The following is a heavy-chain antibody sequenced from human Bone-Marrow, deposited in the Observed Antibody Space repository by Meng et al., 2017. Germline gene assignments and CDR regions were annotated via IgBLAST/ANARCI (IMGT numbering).Heavy chain of an antibody. V-gene: IGHV3-33*08. D-gene: IGHD1-26*01. CDR2: IWYDGSNK. CDR3: ARDQEWENYYYYGMDV. CDR1: GFTVSSNY. J-gene: IGHJ6*02. Sequence: GGSLRLSCAASGFTVSSNYMSWVRQAPGKGLEWVAVIWYDGSNKYYADSVKGRFTISRDNSKNTLYLQMNSLRAEDTAVYYCARDQEWENYYYYGMDVWGQGTTVTVSS.